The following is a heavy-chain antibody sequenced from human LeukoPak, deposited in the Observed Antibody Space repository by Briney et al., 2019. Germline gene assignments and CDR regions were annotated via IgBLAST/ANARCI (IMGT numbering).Heavy chain of an antibody. Sequence: GGSLRLSCAASGFTFSSYSMNWVRQAPGKGLEWVSYISSSSSTIYYADSVKGRFTISRDNAKNSLYLQMDSLRAEDTAVYYCARGYGEVTFDYWGQGTLVTVSS. D-gene: IGHD4/OR15-4a*01. V-gene: IGHV3-48*01. CDR1: GFTFSSYS. CDR3: ARGYGEVTFDY. CDR2: ISSSSSTI. J-gene: IGHJ4*02.